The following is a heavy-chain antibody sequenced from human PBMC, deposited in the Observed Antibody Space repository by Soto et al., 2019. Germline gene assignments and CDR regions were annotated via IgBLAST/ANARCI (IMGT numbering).Heavy chain of an antibody. CDR3: ARGGGRYLRFLEWLPYYYYYGMDV. J-gene: IGHJ6*02. Sequence: PSETLSLTCAVYGGSFSGYYWSWIRQPPGKGLEWIGEINHSGSTNYNPSLKSRVTISVDTSKNQFSLKLSSVTAADTAVYYCARGGGRYLRFLEWLPYYYYYGMDVWGQGTTVTVSS. CDR2: INHSGST. D-gene: IGHD3-3*01. CDR1: GGSFSGYY. V-gene: IGHV4-34*01.